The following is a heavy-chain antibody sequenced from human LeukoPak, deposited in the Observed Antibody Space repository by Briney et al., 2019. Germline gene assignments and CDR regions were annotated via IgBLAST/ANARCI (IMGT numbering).Heavy chain of an antibody. Sequence: GGSLRLSCTASGSSCSGYEMNWVRQAPGKGLEWVSYISSSGSAIYYADSVKGRFIISRDNPKNSLYLQMNSLRAEDTAVYYCVRDITGRGWFDPWGQGTQVSVSS. D-gene: IGHD1-14*01. CDR3: VRDITGRGWFDP. CDR1: GSSCSGYE. V-gene: IGHV3-48*03. J-gene: IGHJ5*02. CDR2: ISSSGSAI.